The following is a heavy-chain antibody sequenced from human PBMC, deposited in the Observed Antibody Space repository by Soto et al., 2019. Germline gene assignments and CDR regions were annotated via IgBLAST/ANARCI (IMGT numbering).Heavy chain of an antibody. J-gene: IGHJ4*02. D-gene: IGHD1-1*01. CDR1: GYTFTSYG. Sequence: QVHLVQSGAEVKKPGASVKVSCKASGYTFTSYGITWVRQAPGQGLEWMGRISAHNGNTDYAQKLQGRVIVTRDTSTSTAYMELRGLISDDTAVYYCARGRYGDYWGQGALVTVSS. V-gene: IGHV1-18*01. CDR3: ARGRYGDY. CDR2: ISAHNGNT.